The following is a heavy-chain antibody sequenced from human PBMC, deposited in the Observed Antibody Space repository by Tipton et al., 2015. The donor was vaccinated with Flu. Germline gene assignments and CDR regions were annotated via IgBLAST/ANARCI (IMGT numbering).Heavy chain of an antibody. CDR2: IHGSGGS. J-gene: IGHJ6*02. V-gene: IGHV4-61*02. CDR3: ARLYTTAGWYYGMDV. Sequence: LRLSCTVSGGSVNSDNNYWSWIRQPAGKGLEWIGRIHGSGGSNYNPSLRGRVTISADTSKNQFSLNLRSVTAADTAVYYCARLYTTAGWYYGMDVWGQGNAVTVSS. D-gene: IGHD2-15*01. CDR1: GGSVNSDNNY.